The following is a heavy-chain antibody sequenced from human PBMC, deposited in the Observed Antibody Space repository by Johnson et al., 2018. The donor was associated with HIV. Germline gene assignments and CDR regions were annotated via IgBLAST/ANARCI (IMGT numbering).Heavy chain of an antibody. Sequence: VQLVESGGGLVKPGGSLRLSCAASGFTFSDYYMSWIRQAPGKGLEWVSLIYSGGSAYYADSVKGRFTISRDNSRNTLYLHMNSLRAEDTAVYYCAKSPRGYSSSGGQGTMVTVSS. J-gene: IGHJ3*01. V-gene: IGHV3-66*01. CDR1: GFTFSDYY. CDR2: IYSGGSA. CDR3: AKSPRGYSSS. D-gene: IGHD6-13*01.